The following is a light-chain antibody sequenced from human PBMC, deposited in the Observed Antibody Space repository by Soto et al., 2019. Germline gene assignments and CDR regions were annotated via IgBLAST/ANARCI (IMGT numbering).Light chain of an antibody. J-gene: IGKJ5*01. CDR1: QSVSSF. Sequence: EIVLTQSPATLSLSPWERATLSCRASQSVSSFLAWYQQKPGQAPRLLIYDTFNRATGIPARFSGSGSGTDFTLTISGLEPEDFAIYYRQQRSNWPPITFGQGTRLENK. CDR2: DTF. CDR3: QQRSNWPPIT. V-gene: IGKV3-11*01.